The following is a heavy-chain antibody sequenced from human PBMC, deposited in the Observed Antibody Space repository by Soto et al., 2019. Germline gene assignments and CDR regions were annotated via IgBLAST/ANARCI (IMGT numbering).Heavy chain of an antibody. CDR2: IKQDGSEK. CDR3: ARAKAHYDILTGPYYYYYYGMDV. CDR1: GFTFSSYW. V-gene: IGHV3-7*01. J-gene: IGHJ6*02. Sequence: GGSLRLSCAASGFTFSSYWMSWVRQAPGKGLEWVANIKQDGSEKYYVDSVKGRFTISRDNAKNSLYLQMNSLRAEDTAVYYCARAKAHYDILTGPYYYYYYGMDVWGQGTTVTVSS. D-gene: IGHD3-9*01.